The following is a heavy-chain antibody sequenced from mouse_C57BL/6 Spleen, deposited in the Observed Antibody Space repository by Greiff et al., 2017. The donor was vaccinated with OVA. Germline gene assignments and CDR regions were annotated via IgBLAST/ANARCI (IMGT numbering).Heavy chain of an antibody. CDR1: GYTFTDYE. J-gene: IGHJ2*01. CDR2: IDPEHGGT. Sequence: QVQLQQSGAELVRPGASVTLSCKASGYTFTDYEMHWVKQPPVHGLEWIGAIDPEHGGTAYNQKFKGKAILTADKSSSTAYMERRSLTSEYSAVYYCTREGYYFDHWGQGTTLTVSS. CDR3: TREGYYFDH. V-gene: IGHV1-15*01.